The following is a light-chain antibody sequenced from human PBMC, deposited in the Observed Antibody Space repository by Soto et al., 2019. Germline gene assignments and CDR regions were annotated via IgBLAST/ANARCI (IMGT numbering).Light chain of an antibody. CDR1: QTILHDNNTNS. Sequence: DIVMTQSPDSLAVSLGERATINCKSSQTILHDNNTNSLAWYQKKPGQPPKLLIYWASTRESGVPDRFSGSASGTDFVLTISSLQAEDVAIYYCQPYSSLPLTFGGGTKVEIK. J-gene: IGKJ4*01. V-gene: IGKV4-1*01. CDR3: QPYSSLPLT. CDR2: WAS.